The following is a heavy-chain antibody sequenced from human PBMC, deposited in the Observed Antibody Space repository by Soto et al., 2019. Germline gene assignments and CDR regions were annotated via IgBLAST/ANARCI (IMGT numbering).Heavy chain of an antibody. J-gene: IGHJ6*03. CDR2: IYYSGST. CDR1: GGSISSYY. Sequence: SETLSLTCTVSGGSISSYYWSWIRQPPGKGLEWIGYIYYSGSTNYNPSLKSRVTISVDTSKNQFSLKLSSVTAADTAVYYCARAGYSYAHADYYYYMDVWGKGTTVTVSS. CDR3: ARAGYSYAHADYYYYMDV. D-gene: IGHD5-18*01. V-gene: IGHV4-59*08.